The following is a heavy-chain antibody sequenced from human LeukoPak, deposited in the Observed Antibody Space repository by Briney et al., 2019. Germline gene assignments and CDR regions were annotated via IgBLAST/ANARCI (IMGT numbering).Heavy chain of an antibody. V-gene: IGHV1-18*01. J-gene: IGHJ4*02. CDR1: GYTFTSYG. Sequence: ASVKVSCKASGYTFTSYGISWVRQAPGQGLEWMGWISVYNGNTNYAQKLQGRVTMTTDTSTSTAYMELRSLRSDDTAVYYCARDRFDMVRGVIDYWGQGTLVTVSS. D-gene: IGHD3-10*01. CDR3: ARDRFDMVRGVIDY. CDR2: ISVYNGNT.